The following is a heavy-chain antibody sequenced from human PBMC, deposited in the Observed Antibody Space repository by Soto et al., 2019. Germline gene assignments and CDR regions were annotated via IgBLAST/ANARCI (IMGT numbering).Heavy chain of an antibody. CDR1: GFTFNNYA. D-gene: IGHD5-18*01. Sequence: GGSLRLSCAASGFTFNNYAMSWVRQAPGKGLEWVSGISGSASSTHYADSVKGRFTISRDNSKNTLYLQMSSLRAEDTAVYYCAKDSGDVDTAMDYFDYWGQGTLVTVSS. CDR3: AKDSGDVDTAMDYFDY. CDR2: ISGSASST. J-gene: IGHJ4*02. V-gene: IGHV3-23*01.